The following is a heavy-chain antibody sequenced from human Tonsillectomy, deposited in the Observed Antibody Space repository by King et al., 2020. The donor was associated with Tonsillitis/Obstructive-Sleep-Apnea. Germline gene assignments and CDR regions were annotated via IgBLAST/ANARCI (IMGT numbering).Heavy chain of an antibody. CDR2: ISGSDGST. CDR1: GFTFSSYA. CDR3: ANGRAITTYFYY. J-gene: IGHJ4*02. Sequence: VQLVESGGGLVQPGGSLRLSCAASGFTFSSYAMSWVRQAPGKGLEWVSVISGSDGSTYYADSVKGRFTISRDNSKNTLYLQMNNLRAEDTAVYYCANGRAITTYFYYWGQGTLVTVSS. V-gene: IGHV3-23*04. D-gene: IGHD1-14*01.